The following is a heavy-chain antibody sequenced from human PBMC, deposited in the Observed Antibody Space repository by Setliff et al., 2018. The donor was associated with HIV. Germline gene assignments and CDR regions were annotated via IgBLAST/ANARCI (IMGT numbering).Heavy chain of an antibody. CDR1: GGTFSSYA. D-gene: IGHD6-19*01. CDR2: IIPIVGIA. CDR3: ARNPRIAVAGTDYYYYMDV. Sequence: ASVKVSCKASGGTFSSYAISWVRQAPGQGLQWMGGIIPIVGIANYVQKFQGRVTITADKSTSTVYMEFSSLRSEDTAVYYCARNPRIAVAGTDYYYYMDVWGKGTTVTVSS. V-gene: IGHV1-69*10. J-gene: IGHJ6*03.